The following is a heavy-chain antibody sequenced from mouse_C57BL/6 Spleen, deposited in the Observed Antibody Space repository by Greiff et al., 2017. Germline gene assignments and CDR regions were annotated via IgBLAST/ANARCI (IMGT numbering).Heavy chain of an antibody. D-gene: IGHD1-1*01. J-gene: IGHJ2*01. V-gene: IGHV3-6*01. CDR2: ISYDGSN. Sequence: EVKLEESGPGLVKPSQSLSLTCSVTGYSITSGYYWNWIRQFPGNKLEWMGYISYDGSNNYNPSLKNRISITRDTSKNQFFLKLNSVTTEDTATYYCARETYYCGSSYFDYWGQGTTLTVSS. CDR3: ARETYYCGSSYFDY. CDR1: GYSITSGYY.